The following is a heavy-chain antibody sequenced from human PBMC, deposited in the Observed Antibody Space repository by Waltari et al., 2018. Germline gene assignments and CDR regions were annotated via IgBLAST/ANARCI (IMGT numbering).Heavy chain of an antibody. D-gene: IGHD6-13*01. CDR3: AYSSSWYYYYGMDV. Sequence: QVQLVESGGGVVQPGGSLRLSCAASGFTFSSYGLHWVRQAPGKGLEWVAFIRYDGSNKYYADSVKGRFTSSRDNSKNTLYLQMNSLRAEDTAVYYCAYSSSWYYYYGMDVWGQGTTVTVSS. CDR2: IRYDGSNK. V-gene: IGHV3-30*02. J-gene: IGHJ6*02. CDR1: GFTFSSYG.